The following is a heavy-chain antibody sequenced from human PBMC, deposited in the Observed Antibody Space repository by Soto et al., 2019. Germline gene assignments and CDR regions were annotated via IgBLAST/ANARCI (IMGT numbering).Heavy chain of an antibody. J-gene: IGHJ5*02. CDR3: TRLVRYFDWSFDP. Sequence: EVQLVESGGGLVQPGGSLKLSCAASGFTFSGSAMHWVRQASGKGLEWVGRIRSKANSYATAYAASVKGRFTISRDDSEDTAYLQMNSLKSEDTAVYCCTRLVRYFDWSFDPWGQGTLVTVSS. CDR1: GFTFSGSA. V-gene: IGHV3-73*01. D-gene: IGHD3-9*01. CDR2: IRSKANSYAT.